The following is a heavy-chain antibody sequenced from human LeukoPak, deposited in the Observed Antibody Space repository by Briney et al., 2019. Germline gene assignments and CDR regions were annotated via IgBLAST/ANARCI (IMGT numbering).Heavy chain of an antibody. CDR1: GFTFSSYA. J-gene: IGHJ4*02. CDR2: ISGSGGST. D-gene: IGHD3-10*01. Sequence: GGSLRLSCAASGFTFSSYAMSWVRQAPGKGLEWVSAISGSGGSTYYADSVKGRFTISRDNSKNTLYLQMNSLRAENTAVYYCAKGLLWFREFDYWGQGTLVTVSS. V-gene: IGHV3-23*01. CDR3: AKGLLWFREFDY.